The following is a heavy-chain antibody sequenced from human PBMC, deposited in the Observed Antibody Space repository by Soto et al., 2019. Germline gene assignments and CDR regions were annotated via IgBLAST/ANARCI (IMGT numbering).Heavy chain of an antibody. D-gene: IGHD6-13*01. J-gene: IGHJ6*02. CDR2: IDPSDSYT. CDR3: ASPRAAAGPGGTYYYYYGMDV. Sequence: PGESLKISCKGSGYSFTSYWISWVRQMPGKGLEWMVRIDPSDSYTNYSPSFQGHVTISADKSISTAYLQWSSLKASDTAMYYCASPRAAAGPGGTYYYYYGMDVWGQRTKVTVSS. CDR1: GYSFTSYW. V-gene: IGHV5-10-1*01.